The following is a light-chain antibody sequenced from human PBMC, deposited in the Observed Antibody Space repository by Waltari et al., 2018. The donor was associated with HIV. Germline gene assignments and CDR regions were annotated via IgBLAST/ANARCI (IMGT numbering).Light chain of an antibody. J-gene: IGLJ3*02. CDR2: GNT. Sequence: QSVLTQPPSVSGAPGQRVTISCTGTSSNIGAGYDVHWYQQFPGTAPKLLIYGNTKRPSGVPDRFSGSKSGTSAALAITWLQAEDEADYFCQSYDSSLSGWVFGGGTKLPVL. V-gene: IGLV1-40*01. CDR3: QSYDSSLSGWV. CDR1: SSNIGAGYD.